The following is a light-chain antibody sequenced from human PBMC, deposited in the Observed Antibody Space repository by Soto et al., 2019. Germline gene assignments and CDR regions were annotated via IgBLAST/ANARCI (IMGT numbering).Light chain of an antibody. CDR1: QNIYSN. Sequence: VMKQPEPPLSVTEAQRATLSCSARQNIYSNIAWYKQRPGQAPRLLIFRACTRASGVPARFSGSRSGTDFGLPTTSLEPEDFAVYFCHPRNKFGQGTRLEIK. CDR2: RAC. J-gene: IGKJ5*01. V-gene: IGKV3-15*01. CDR3: HPRNK.